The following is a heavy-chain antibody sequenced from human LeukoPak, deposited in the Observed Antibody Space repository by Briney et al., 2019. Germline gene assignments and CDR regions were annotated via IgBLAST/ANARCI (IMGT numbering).Heavy chain of an antibody. V-gene: IGHV1-46*01. CDR3: AREHPSPVEFDP. Sequence: ASVKVSCKASGYTFTGYYMHWVRQAPGQGLEWMGIINPSGGSTSYAQKFQGRVTMTRDTSTSTVYMELSSLRSEDTAVYYCAREHPSPVEFDPWGQGTLVTVSS. D-gene: IGHD6-19*01. CDR2: INPSGGST. J-gene: IGHJ5*02. CDR1: GYTFTGYY.